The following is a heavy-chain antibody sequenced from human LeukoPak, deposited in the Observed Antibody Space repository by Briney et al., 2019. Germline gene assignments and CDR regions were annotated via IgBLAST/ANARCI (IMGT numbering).Heavy chain of an antibody. V-gene: IGHV4-31*03. CDR1: GDSISSGGYY. D-gene: IGHD3-10*01. CDR3: ASTMVRGVLIYFDY. CDR2: IYYSGST. Sequence: SQTLSLTCTVSGDSISSGGYYWSWIRQHPGKGLEWIGYIYYSGSTNYNPSLKSRVTISVDTSKIQFSLKLSSVTAADTAVYYCASTMVRGVLIYFDYWGQGTLVTVSS. J-gene: IGHJ4*02.